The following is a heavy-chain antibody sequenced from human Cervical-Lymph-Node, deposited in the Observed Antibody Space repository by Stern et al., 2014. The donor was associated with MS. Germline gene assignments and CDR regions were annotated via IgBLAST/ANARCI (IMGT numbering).Heavy chain of an antibody. D-gene: IGHD6-19*01. CDR3: ARDGGSHWLVGLGY. Sequence: EVQLVESGGALVQPGGSLRLSCAASGFTVTSSYMSWVRPAPGKGLEWVSVIYSSGSTYYADSVKGRFTVSRDNSENTIYLQMNSLRIEDTAVYYCARDGGSHWLVGLGYWGQGTLVTVSS. CDR1: GFTVTSSY. CDR2: IYSSGST. V-gene: IGHV3-66*02. J-gene: IGHJ4*02.